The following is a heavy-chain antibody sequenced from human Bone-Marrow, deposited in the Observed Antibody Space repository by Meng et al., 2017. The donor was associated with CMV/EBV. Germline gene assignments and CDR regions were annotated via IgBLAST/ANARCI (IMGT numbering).Heavy chain of an antibody. CDR3: AILGVVVISAFDI. Sequence: GESLKISCAASGFTFSDYYMSWIRQAPGKGLEWVSYISSSGSTIYYADSVKGRFTISRDNAKNSLYLQMNSLRAEDTAVYYCAILGVVVISAFDIWGQGTMVTVSS. J-gene: IGHJ3*02. CDR1: GFTFSDYY. CDR2: ISSSGSTI. V-gene: IGHV3-11*04. D-gene: IGHD3-22*01.